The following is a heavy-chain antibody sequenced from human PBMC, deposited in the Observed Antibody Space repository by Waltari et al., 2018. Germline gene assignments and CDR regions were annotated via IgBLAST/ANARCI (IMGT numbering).Heavy chain of an antibody. Sequence: QVQLQESGPGLVKPSETLSLTCAVSGYSISSGYYWGWIRQPPGKGLEWIGSIYHSGSTYYNPSLKSRVTISVDTSKNQFSLKLSSVTAADTAVYYCARQSEGDFWSGHFDYWGQGTLVTVSS. CDR3: ARQSEGDFWSGHFDY. V-gene: IGHV4-38-2*01. D-gene: IGHD3-3*01. CDR1: GYSISSGYY. J-gene: IGHJ4*02. CDR2: IYHSGST.